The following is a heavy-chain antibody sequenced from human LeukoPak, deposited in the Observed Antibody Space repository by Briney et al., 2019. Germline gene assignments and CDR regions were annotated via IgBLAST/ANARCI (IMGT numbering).Heavy chain of an antibody. V-gene: IGHV1-69*04. CDR1: GGTFSSYA. D-gene: IGHD6-13*01. Sequence: GSSVKVSCKASGGTFSSYAISWVRQAPGQGLEWMGRIIPILGIANYAQTFQGRVTITADISTSTAYMELSSLRSEDTAVYYCARGGWSSSWYMGDYWGQGTLVTVSS. CDR3: ARGGWSSSWYMGDY. CDR2: IIPILGIA. J-gene: IGHJ4*02.